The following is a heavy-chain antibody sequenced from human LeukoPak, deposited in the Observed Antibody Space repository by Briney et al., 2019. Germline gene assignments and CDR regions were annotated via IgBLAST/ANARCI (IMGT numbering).Heavy chain of an antibody. CDR1: GFTFRSYN. CDR3: ARNGNVSSWGPDY. J-gene: IGHJ4*02. Sequence: GGSLRLSCAASGFTFRSYNMNWVRQAPGKGLEWVSHISSSSTTMYYTDSVKGRFTISRDNAKNSLYLQMNNLRAEDTAVYYCARNGNVSSWGPDYWGQGTLVTVSS. V-gene: IGHV3-48*01. CDR2: ISSSSTTM. D-gene: IGHD6-13*01.